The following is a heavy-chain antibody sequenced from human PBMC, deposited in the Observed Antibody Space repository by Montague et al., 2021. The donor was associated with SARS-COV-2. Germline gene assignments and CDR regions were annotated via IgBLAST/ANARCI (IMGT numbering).Heavy chain of an antibody. CDR1: GGSFSAHY. CDR3: ARGRSFLWWGPSRFDI. D-gene: IGHD2-21*01. Sequence: SETLSLTCAVYGGSFSAHYWSWIRQPPGKGLEWIGEIYHSGSTNYNPSLKSRVTISVDTSKNQFSLKLRSVTAADTAVYYCARGRSFLWWGPSRFDIWGQGTMVTVSS. V-gene: IGHV4-34*01. J-gene: IGHJ3*02. CDR2: IYHSGST.